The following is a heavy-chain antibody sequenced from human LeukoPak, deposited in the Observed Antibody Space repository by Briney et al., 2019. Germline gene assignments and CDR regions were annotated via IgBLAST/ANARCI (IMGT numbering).Heavy chain of an antibody. Sequence: GGSLRLSCAASGFTFSSYWMSWVRQAPGKGLEWVANIKQDGSEKYYADSVKGRFTISRDNAKNSLYLQMNSLRAEDTAVYYCARVRGHYDYVWGSSLLWYFDYWGQGTLVTVSS. V-gene: IGHV3-7*01. D-gene: IGHD3-16*01. CDR1: GFTFSSYW. J-gene: IGHJ4*02. CDR3: ARVRGHYDYVWGSSLLWYFDY. CDR2: IKQDGSEK.